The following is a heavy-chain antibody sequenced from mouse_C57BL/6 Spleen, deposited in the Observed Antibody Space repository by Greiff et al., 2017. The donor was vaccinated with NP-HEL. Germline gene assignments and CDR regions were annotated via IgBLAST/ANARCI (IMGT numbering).Heavy chain of an antibody. V-gene: IGHV1-55*01. J-gene: IGHJ3*01. Sequence: QVQLQQPGAELVKPGASVKMSCKASGYTFTSYWITWVKQRPGQGLEWIGDIYPGSGSTNYNEKFKSKATLTVDTSSSTAYMQLSSLTSEDSAVYYCAREGLPYSNYPAYWGQGTLVTVSA. D-gene: IGHD2-5*01. CDR2: IYPGSGST. CDR3: AREGLPYSNYPAY. CDR1: GYTFTSYW.